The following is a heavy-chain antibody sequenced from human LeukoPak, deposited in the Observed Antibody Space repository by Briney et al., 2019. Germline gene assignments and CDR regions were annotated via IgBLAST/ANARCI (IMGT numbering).Heavy chain of an antibody. J-gene: IGHJ4*02. Sequence: WASVKVSCKVSGYTFTSYYMHWVRRAPGQGLEWMGIINPSGGSTSYAQKFQGRVTMTRDTSTSTVYMELSSLRSEDTAVYYCARAYGDYGIFDYWGQGTLVTVSS. V-gene: IGHV1-46*01. CDR2: INPSGGST. CDR1: GYTFTSYY. D-gene: IGHD4-17*01. CDR3: ARAYGDYGIFDY.